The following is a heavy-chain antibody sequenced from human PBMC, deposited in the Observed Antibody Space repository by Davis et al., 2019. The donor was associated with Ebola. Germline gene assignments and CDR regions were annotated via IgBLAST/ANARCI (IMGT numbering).Heavy chain of an antibody. CDR1: GYTFTSYG. Sequence: ASVKVSCKASGYTFTSYGISWVRKPLGQGLEWIGCISAYNGNTNYAQKLQGRVTMTTDTSTTTAYMEVGSLRSDDTAVYYCARAQFPPTSDHWGQGTLVTVSS. CDR3: ARAQFPPTSDH. D-gene: IGHD5-24*01. CDR2: ISAYNGNT. V-gene: IGHV1-18*01. J-gene: IGHJ4*02.